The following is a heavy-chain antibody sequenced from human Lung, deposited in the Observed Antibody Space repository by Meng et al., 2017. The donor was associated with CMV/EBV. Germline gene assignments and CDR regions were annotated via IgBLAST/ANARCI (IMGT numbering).Heavy chain of an antibody. J-gene: IGHJ6*02. Sequence: SLKISCAASGFTFDDFAMHWVRQSPGEGLEWVSGISGNSGFIGYADSVKGRFTISRDNGRKSLSLEINALRVEDTALYYCVKGGGEKVTFDAMDVWGQGXTVTFSS. V-gene: IGHV3-9*01. CDR1: GFTFDDFA. CDR3: VKGGGEKVTFDAMDV. D-gene: IGHD2-21*02. CDR2: ISGNSGFI.